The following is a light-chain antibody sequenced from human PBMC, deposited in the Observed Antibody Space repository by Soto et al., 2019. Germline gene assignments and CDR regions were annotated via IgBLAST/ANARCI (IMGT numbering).Light chain of an antibody. V-gene: IGLV8-61*01. J-gene: IGLJ3*02. CDR2: HTN. CDR1: SGSVSTTYY. Sequence: QTVVTQEPSFSGSPGGTGTLTFGLSSGSVSTTYYPSWYQLTPCQAPRTLIYHTNTRSSGVPDRFSGSILGNKAALTIAGAQAEDESDYSCVLSMGSGIWVFGEGTKLTVL. CDR3: VLSMGSGIWV.